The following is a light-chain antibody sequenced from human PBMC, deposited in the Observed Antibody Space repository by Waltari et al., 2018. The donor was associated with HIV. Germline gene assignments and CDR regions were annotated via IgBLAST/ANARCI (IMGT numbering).Light chain of an antibody. CDR2: LGS. V-gene: IGKV2-28*01. J-gene: IGKJ3*01. CDR1: QSLLHSNGDNY. CDR3: MQARQSTFT. Sequence: DVVMTQSPISLSVSPGESASISCRSSQSLLHSNGDNYLDWYFQKPGQSPQLLIYLGSIRAPGVPDRFSSAGSGTDFTLRISRVAPEDVGVYYCMQARQSTFTFGPGTKIEI.